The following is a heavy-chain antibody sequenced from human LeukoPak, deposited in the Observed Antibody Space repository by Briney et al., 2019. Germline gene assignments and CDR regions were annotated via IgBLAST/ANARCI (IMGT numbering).Heavy chain of an antibody. J-gene: IGHJ4*02. Sequence: GRSLRLSCVASGFTFSTYVMHWVRQAPGKGLEWVAVISYDGSNKYYTDSVKDRFTISRDNSKNTLYLQMNSLRAEDTAVYYCAKGYTSSWHLPNFDYWGQGTLVTVSS. V-gene: IGHV3-30*18. CDR3: AKGYTSSWHLPNFDY. CDR1: GFTFSTYV. D-gene: IGHD6-13*01. CDR2: ISYDGSNK.